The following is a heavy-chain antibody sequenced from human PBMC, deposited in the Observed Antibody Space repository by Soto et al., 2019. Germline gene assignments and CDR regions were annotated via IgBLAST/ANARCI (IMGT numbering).Heavy chain of an antibody. CDR1: GGSFSGYY. D-gene: IGHD3-22*01. Sequence: SETLSLTCAVYGGSFSGYYWSWIRQPPGKGLEWIGEINHSGSTNYNPSLKSRVTISVGTSKNQFSLKLSSVTAADTAVYYCARGSRLDYDSSGSSLNWFDPWGQGTLVTVSS. J-gene: IGHJ5*02. CDR2: INHSGST. V-gene: IGHV4-34*01. CDR3: ARGSRLDYDSSGSSLNWFDP.